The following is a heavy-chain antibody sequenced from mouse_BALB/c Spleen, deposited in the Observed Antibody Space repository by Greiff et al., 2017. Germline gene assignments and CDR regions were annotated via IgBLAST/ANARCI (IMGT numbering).Heavy chain of an antibody. V-gene: IGHV1-74*01. D-gene: IGHD1-1*01. CDR2: IHPSGSET. J-gene: IGHJ2*01. CDR1: GFSFTSYC. Sequence: QVQLLQPGAELVKPGASVKLSCTASGFSFTSYCMTWVKQSPGQSLEWIGMIHPSGSETRLNQKFKDKATLTVDKSSSTAYRQLSSPTSEDSAVYYCARLSTTAPYYFDYWGQGTTLTVSS. CDR3: ARLSTTAPYYFDY.